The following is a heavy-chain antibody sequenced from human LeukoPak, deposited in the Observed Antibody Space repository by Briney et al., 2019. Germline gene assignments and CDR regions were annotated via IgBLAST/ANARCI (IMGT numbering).Heavy chain of an antibody. Sequence: PSETLSLTCTVSGGSISSSSYYWGWIRQPPGKGLEWIGSIHYSGSTNYNPSLKSRVTISVDTSKNQFSLKLSSVTAADTAVYYCARGGSGGSLFAFDIWGQGTMVTVSS. D-gene: IGHD2-15*01. CDR1: GGSISSSSYY. CDR3: ARGGSGGSLFAFDI. CDR2: IHYSGST. J-gene: IGHJ3*02. V-gene: IGHV4-39*07.